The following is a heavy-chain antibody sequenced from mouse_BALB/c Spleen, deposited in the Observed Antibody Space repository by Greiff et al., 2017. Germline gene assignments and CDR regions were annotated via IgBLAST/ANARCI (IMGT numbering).Heavy chain of an antibody. J-gene: IGHJ3*01. CDR1: GFAFSSYD. V-gene: IGHV5-12-1*01. CDR2: ISSGGGST. CDR3: AKQDGSYFAY. D-gene: IGHD1-1*02. Sequence: EVKLVESGGGLVKPGGSLKLSCAASGFAFSSYDMSWVRQTPEKRLEWVAYISSGGGSTYYPDTVKGRFIIFRDNAKNTLYLKMSSLKSEDTAMYDRAKQDGSYFAYWGEGTLVTVSA.